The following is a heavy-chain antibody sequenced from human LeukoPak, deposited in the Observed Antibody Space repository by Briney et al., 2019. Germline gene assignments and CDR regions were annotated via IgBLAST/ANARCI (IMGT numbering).Heavy chain of an antibody. D-gene: IGHD3-16*01. CDR1: GFTFSTYT. V-gene: IGHV3-49*04. Sequence: PGGSLRLSCAASGFTFSTYTMNWVRQAPGKGLEWVGFIRSKAYGGTTEYAASVKGRFTISRDDSKSIAYLQMNSLKTEDTAVYYCTRGLGMITDPDVDYWGQGTLVTVSS. J-gene: IGHJ4*02. CDR2: IRSKAYGGTT. CDR3: TRGLGMITDPDVDY.